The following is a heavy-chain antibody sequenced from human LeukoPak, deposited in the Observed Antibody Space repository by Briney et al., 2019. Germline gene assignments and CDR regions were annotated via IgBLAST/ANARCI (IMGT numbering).Heavy chain of an antibody. CDR1: GGTFSSYA. Sequence: GASVKVSCKASGGTFSSYAISWVRQAPGQGLEWMGRIIPILGIANYAQKFQGRVTITADKSTSTAYMELSSLRSEDTAVYYCARVPVMDYYYYGMDVWGQGTTVTVSS. CDR2: IIPILGIA. V-gene: IGHV1-69*04. CDR3: ARVPVMDYYYYGMDV. J-gene: IGHJ6*02.